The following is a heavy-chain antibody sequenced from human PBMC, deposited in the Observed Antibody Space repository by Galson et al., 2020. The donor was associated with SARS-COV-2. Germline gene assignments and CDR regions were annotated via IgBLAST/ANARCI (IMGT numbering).Heavy chain of an antibody. CDR3: ARGTRDITMLLVVMTSVFSHLDF. V-gene: IGHV4-34*01. CDR2: INHSGTT. J-gene: IGHJ4*02. D-gene: IGHD3-22*01. Sequence: SHTLSLTCAVYGGSFSDYLWSWVRQTPGKGLEWIGEINHSGTTSYNPSLKGRVTISVDTSKNQFSLRLSSVTAADRGVYYCARGTRDITMLLVVMTSVFSHLDFWGQGTLVTVSS. CDR1: GGSFSDYL.